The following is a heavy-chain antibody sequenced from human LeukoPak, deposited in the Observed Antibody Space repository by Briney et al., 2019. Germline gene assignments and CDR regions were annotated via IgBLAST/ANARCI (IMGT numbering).Heavy chain of an antibody. J-gene: IGHJ4*02. CDR3: ARIRPGLVEPYYFDY. CDR2: TYYSGST. D-gene: IGHD2-8*02. V-gene: IGHV4-59*12. CDR1: GGSFSGYY. Sequence: SETLSLTCAVYGGSFSGYYWSWIRQPPGKGLEWIGYTYYSGSTNYNPSLKSRVTISVDTSKNQFSLKLSSVTAADTAVYFCARIRPGLVEPYYFDYWGQGTLLTVSS.